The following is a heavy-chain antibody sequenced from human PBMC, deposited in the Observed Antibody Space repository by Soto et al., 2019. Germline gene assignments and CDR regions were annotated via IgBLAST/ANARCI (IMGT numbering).Heavy chain of an antibody. Sequence: PGGSLRLSCAASGFTFSSYAMSWVRQAPGKGLEWVSAISGSGGSTYYADSVKGRFTISRDNSKNTLYLQMNSLRAEDTAVYYCAKDSSSGWPEGTFDYWGQGTLVTSPQ. CDR2: ISGSGGST. V-gene: IGHV3-23*01. J-gene: IGHJ4*02. CDR1: GFTFSSYA. CDR3: AKDSSSGWPEGTFDY. D-gene: IGHD6-19*01.